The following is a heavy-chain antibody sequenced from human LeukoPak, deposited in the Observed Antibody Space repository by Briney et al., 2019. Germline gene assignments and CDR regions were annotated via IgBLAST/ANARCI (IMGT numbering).Heavy chain of an antibody. V-gene: IGHV3-7*01. CDR2: IKQDGSEK. J-gene: IGHJ3*02. CDR1: GFTFSSYW. D-gene: IGHD1-1*01. CDR3: ARGNAHAFDI. Sequence: PGGSLRLSCAASGFTFSSYWMTWVRQAPGKGLEWVANIKQDGSEKYYVDSVKGRFTISRDNAENTLYLQMNSLRAEDTAVYFCARGNAHAFDIWGQGTMVTVSS.